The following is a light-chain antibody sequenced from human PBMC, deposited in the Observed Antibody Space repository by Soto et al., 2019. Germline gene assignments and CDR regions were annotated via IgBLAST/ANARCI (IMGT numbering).Light chain of an antibody. CDR1: QGISTY. CDR2: AAS. J-gene: IGKJ4*01. CDR3: QQYDNLPLT. V-gene: IGKV1-33*01. Sequence: IQMTQSPSSLSASVGDRVTITCRASQGISTYLNWYQQKPGKAPKLLIYAASSLQSGVPSRFSGSGSGTDFTFTISSLQPEDIATYYCQQYDNLPLTFGGGTKVDI.